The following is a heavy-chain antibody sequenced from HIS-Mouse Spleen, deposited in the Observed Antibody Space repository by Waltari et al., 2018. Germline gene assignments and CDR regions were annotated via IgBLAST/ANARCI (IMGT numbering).Heavy chain of an antibody. J-gene: IGHJ4*02. CDR3: ARDRELYFDC. CDR1: GGSISSSSYY. CDR2: IYYSGVP. D-gene: IGHD1-26*01. Sequence: QLQLQESGPGLVKPSENLSLTCTVSGGSISSSSYYGGWIRQPPGKGLEWIGSIYYSGVPYYNPSHRRRVTISVDTSKNQFSLKLSSVTAADTAVYYCARDRELYFDCWGQGTLVTVSS. V-gene: IGHV4-39*07.